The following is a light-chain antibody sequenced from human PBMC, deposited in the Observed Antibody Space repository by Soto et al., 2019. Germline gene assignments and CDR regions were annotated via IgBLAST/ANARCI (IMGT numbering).Light chain of an antibody. J-gene: IGKJ1*01. CDR1: QSVSRW. CDR3: QQYNTYPA. Sequence: DIPMTQSPSTLSASVGDTVTITCRASQSVSRWVAWYQQKPGTAPNLLIYDASTLKSGVPSRFSGSGSGTELTLTIVSLQPDDFATYSCQQYNTYPAFGKGTKVDVK. V-gene: IGKV1-5*01. CDR2: DAS.